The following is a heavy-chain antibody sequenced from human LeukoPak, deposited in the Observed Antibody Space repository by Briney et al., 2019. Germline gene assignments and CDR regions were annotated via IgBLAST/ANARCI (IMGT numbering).Heavy chain of an antibody. J-gene: IGHJ4*02. Sequence: ASVKVSCKASGYTFTSYYMHWVRQAPGQGLEWMGIINPSGGSTSYAQKFQGRVTMTRDTSTSTVYMELSSLRSEDTAVYYRARGRYSESRYYYAWSYWGQGTLVTVSS. CDR1: GYTFTSYY. D-gene: IGHD3-22*01. V-gene: IGHV1-46*01. CDR3: ARGRYSESRYYYAWSY. CDR2: INPSGGST.